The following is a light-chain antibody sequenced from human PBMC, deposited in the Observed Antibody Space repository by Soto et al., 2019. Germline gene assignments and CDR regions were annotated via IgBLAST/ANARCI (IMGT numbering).Light chain of an antibody. CDR3: QQFASSPNT. CDR1: QSVSNW. J-gene: IGKJ2*01. CDR2: KAS. V-gene: IGKV1-5*03. Sequence: DIQMTQSPSTLSASVGDRVTITCRASQSVSNWLAWYQQKQGKVPKLLIYKASTLESGVPSRFSGSGSGTDFTLTISSLQPDDFATYYCQQFASSPNTFGQGTKLEVK.